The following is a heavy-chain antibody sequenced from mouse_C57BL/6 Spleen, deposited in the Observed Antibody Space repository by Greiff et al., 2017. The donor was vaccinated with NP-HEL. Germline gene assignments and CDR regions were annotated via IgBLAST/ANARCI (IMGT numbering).Heavy chain of an antibody. J-gene: IGHJ2*01. V-gene: IGHV3-6*01. CDR3: ARVGEDFDYFDY. CDR2: ISYDGSN. D-gene: IGHD3-3*01. Sequence: DVQLQESGPGLVKPSQSLSLTCSVTGYSITSGYYWNWIRQFPGNKLEWMGYISYDGSNNYNPSLKNRISITRDTSKNQFFLKLNSVTTEDTATYYCARVGEDFDYFDYWGQGTTLTVSS. CDR1: GYSITSGYY.